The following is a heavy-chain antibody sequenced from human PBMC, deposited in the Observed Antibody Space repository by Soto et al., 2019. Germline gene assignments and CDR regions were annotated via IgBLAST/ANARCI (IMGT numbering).Heavy chain of an antibody. CDR2: IWYDGSNK. V-gene: IGHV3-33*01. Sequence: SLRLSCAASGFTFSSYGMHWVRQAPGKGLEWVAVIWYDGSNKYYADSVKGRFTISRDSSKNTLYLQMNSLRAEDTAVYYCARGNYYDSSGYSPRSVGAFDIWGQGTMVTVS. J-gene: IGHJ3*02. D-gene: IGHD3-22*01. CDR1: GFTFSSYG. CDR3: ARGNYYDSSGYSPRSVGAFDI.